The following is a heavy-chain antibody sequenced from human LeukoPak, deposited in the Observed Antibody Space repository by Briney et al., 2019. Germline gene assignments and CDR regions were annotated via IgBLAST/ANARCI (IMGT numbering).Heavy chain of an antibody. J-gene: IGHJ6*02. D-gene: IGHD3-9*01. CDR1: GHNFTSYD. CDR2: MNPNSGNT. Sequence: ASVKVSCKASGHNFTSYDINWVRQATGQGLEWMGWMNPNSGNTGYAQKFQGRVTMTRNTSISTAYMELSSLRSEDTAVYYCARGWYDILTGYSYYYGMDVWGQGTTVTVSS. V-gene: IGHV1-8*01. CDR3: ARGWYDILTGYSYYYGMDV.